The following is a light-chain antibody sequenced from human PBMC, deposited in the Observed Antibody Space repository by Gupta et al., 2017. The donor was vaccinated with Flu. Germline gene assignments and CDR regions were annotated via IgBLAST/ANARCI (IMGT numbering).Light chain of an antibody. CDR1: SSDIGGYNY. CDR3: GSYTSSSTWV. Sequence: SITIACTGTSSDIGGYNYVSWYLQHPAKAPKLMIYEFTNRPSGVSNRFSGSKSGNTASLTVSGLQAEDEADYFCGSYTSSSTWVFGGGTKLTVL. V-gene: IGLV2-14*01. CDR2: EFT. J-gene: IGLJ3*02.